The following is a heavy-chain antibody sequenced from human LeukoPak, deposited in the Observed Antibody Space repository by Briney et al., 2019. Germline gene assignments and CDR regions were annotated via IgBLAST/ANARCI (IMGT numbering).Heavy chain of an antibody. CDR2: IYYSGST. D-gene: IGHD3-16*02. CDR3: ARGGITFGGVIVKQFDY. V-gene: IGHV4-31*03. J-gene: IGHJ4*02. Sequence: KSSETLSLTCTVSGGSISSGGYYWSWIRQHPGKGLEWIGYIYYSGSTYYNPSLKSRVTISVDTSKSQFSLKLSSVTAADTAVYYCARGGITFGGVIVKQFDYWGQGTLVTVSS. CDR1: GGSISSGGYY.